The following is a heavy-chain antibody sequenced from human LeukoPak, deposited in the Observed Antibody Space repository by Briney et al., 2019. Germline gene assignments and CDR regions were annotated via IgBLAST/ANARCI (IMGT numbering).Heavy chain of an antibody. CDR1: GGSVSSGGYY. V-gene: IGHV4-31*03. J-gene: IGHJ5*02. Sequence: THSLSLTCTVSGGSVSSGGYYSSWIRQHPGKGLEWIGYIYYTGSTYYNPSLKSRVIISVDTSKNQFSLKLNSVTAADTAVYYCARYCSSTSCRWFDPWGQGTLVTVSS. D-gene: IGHD2-2*01. CDR2: IYYTGST. CDR3: ARYCSSTSCRWFDP.